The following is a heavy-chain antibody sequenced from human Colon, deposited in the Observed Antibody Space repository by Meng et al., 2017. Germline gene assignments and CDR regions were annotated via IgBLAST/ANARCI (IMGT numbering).Heavy chain of an antibody. Sequence: QVQLVQSGAKVRKPGASVKVTCKASGYTFPSSDINWVRQATGRGLEWLGWMNPNNGNTGSAQKFQGRVSMTRDTSIGTAYMELSGLTSEDTAVYYCARTAMLDSWGQGTLVTVSS. CDR3: ARTAMLDS. D-gene: IGHD2-2*01. CDR2: MNPNNGNT. J-gene: IGHJ5*01. V-gene: IGHV1-8*01. CDR1: GYTFPSSD.